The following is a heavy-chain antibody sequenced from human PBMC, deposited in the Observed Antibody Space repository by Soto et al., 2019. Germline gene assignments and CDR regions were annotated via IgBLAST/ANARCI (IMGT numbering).Heavy chain of an antibody. Sequence: GGSLRLSCAASGFTFSRYAMSWVRQAPGKGLEWVSAITGSGGSTYYADSVSGRFTISRANSKSTLYLQMNSLRSEDTAVYYCANEEEGDQLALGSCGKCDYWGHGT. V-gene: IGHV3-23*01. D-gene: IGHD2-2*01. CDR1: GFTFSRYA. CDR2: ITGSGGST. CDR3: ANEEEGDQLALGSCGKCDY. J-gene: IGHJ4*01.